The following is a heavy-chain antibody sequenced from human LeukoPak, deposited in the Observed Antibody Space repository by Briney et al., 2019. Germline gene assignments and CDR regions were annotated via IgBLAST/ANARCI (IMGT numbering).Heavy chain of an antibody. V-gene: IGHV1-69*13. CDR3: ARGALLWFGAKMEYYFDY. CDR1: GGTFSSYA. Sequence: SVKVSCKASGGTFSSYAISWVRQAPGQGLEWMGGIIPIFGTANYAQKFQGRVTITADESTSTAYMELSSLRSEDTAVYYCARGALLWFGAKMEYYFDYWGQGTPLTVSS. D-gene: IGHD3-10*01. J-gene: IGHJ4*02. CDR2: IIPIFGTA.